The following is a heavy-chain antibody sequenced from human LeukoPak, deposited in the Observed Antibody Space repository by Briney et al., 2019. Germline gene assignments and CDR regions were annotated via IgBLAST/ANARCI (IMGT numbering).Heavy chain of an antibody. CDR3: ARGRYGTRSGRLDY. V-gene: IGHV4-34*01. D-gene: IGHD1-26*01. CDR2: INHSGST. Sequence: SETLSLTCAVYGGSFSGYYWSWIRQPPGKGLEWIGEINHSGSTNYNPSLKSRVTISVDTSKNQFSLKLSSVTAADTAVYYCARGRYGTRSGRLDYWGQGTLVTVAS. J-gene: IGHJ4*02. CDR1: GGSFSGYY.